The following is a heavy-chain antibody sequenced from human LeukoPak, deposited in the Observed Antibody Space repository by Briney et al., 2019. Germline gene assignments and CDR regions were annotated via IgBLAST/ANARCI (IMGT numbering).Heavy chain of an antibody. J-gene: IGHJ6*03. CDR1: GYTFTSYG. CDR2: ISAYNGNT. V-gene: IGHV1-18*01. Sequence: ASVKVSCKASGYTFTSYGISWVRRAPGQGLEWMGWISAYNGNTNYAQKLQGRVTMTTDTSTSTAYMELRSLRSDDTAVYYCARVYDYYYYMDVWGKGTTVTVSS. CDR3: ARVYDYYYYMDV.